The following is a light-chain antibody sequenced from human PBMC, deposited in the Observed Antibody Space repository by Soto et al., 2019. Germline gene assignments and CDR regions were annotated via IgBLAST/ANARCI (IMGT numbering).Light chain of an antibody. J-gene: IGKJ2*01. V-gene: IGKV3-11*01. CDR2: DAS. CDR3: QQRSTWPYT. Sequence: EIVLTQSPATLSLYPGERATLPCRASQSVTRYLAWYQQKPGQAPRLLIYDASNMATGIPARFSGSGSGTDFTLTISSLEPEDFAVYYCQQRSTWPYTFGQGTKLEIQ. CDR1: QSVTRY.